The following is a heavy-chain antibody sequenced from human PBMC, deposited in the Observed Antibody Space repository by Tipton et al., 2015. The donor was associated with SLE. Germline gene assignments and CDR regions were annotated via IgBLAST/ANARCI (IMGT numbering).Heavy chain of an antibody. CDR1: GGSFSGYY. V-gene: IGHV4-34*01. J-gene: IGHJ4*02. D-gene: IGHD6-13*01. CDR2: INHSGST. CDR3: AGGSSSWRFDY. Sequence: TLSLTCAVYGGSFSGYYWSWIRQPPGKGLEWIGEINHSGSTNYNPSLKSRVTISVDTSKNQLSLKLTSVTAADTAVYYCAGGSSSWRFDYWGQGTLATVSS.